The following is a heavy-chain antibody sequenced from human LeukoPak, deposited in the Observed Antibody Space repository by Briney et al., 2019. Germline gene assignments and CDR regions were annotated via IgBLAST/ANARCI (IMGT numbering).Heavy chain of an antibody. CDR1: GFTFSSYA. V-gene: IGHV3-64*01. J-gene: IGHJ3*02. D-gene: IGHD2-21*02. CDR3: ATLFVVVTVPGAFDI. CDR2: ISSNGGST. Sequence: GGSLRLSCAASGFTFSSYAMHWVRQAPGKGLEYVSAISSNGGSTYYANSVKGSFTISRGNSKNTLYLQMGSLRAEDMAVYYCATLFVVVTVPGAFDIWGQGTMVTVSS.